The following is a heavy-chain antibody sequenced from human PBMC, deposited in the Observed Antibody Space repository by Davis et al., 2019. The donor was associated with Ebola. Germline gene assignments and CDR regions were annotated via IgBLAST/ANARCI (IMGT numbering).Heavy chain of an antibody. J-gene: IGHJ6*04. V-gene: IGHV3-48*02. CDR3: ARDAKYQLGLVYYYYGMDV. D-gene: IGHD2-2*01. CDR1: GFTFSSYS. Sequence: GGSLRLSCAASGFTFSSYSMNWVRQAPGKGLEWVSYISSSSSTIYYADSVKGRFTISRDNAKNSLYLQMNSLRDEDTAVYYCARDAKYQLGLVYYYYGMDVWGKGTTVTVSS. CDR2: ISSSSSTI.